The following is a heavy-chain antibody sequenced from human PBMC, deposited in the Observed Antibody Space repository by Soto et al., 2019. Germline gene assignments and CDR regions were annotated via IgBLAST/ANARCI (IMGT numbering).Heavy chain of an antibody. Sequence: GESLQISCKGSGYSFTSYWIGCVRQMPGKGLEWMGIIYPGDSDTRYSPSFQGQVTISADKSISTAYLQWSSLKASDTAMYYCARQPSYDSSGYYWGYFDYWGQGTLVTVSS. D-gene: IGHD3-22*01. CDR2: IYPGDSDT. J-gene: IGHJ4*02. CDR1: GYSFTSYW. CDR3: ARQPSYDSSGYYWGYFDY. V-gene: IGHV5-51*01.